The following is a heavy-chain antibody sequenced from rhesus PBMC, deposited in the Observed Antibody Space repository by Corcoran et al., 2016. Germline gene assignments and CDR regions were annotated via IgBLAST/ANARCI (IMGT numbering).Heavy chain of an antibody. V-gene: IGHV3S5*01. CDR3: AKPSYGSVIYGLDS. CDR1: GFTFSSYG. Sequence: EVQLVESGGGLVQPGGSLRLSCAASGFTFSSYGLSWVRQAPGKGLEWVSYISKGGGSTYYADSVKGRFTISRDNSKNTLSLQMNSLRAEDTAVYYCAKPSYGSVIYGLDSWGQGVVVTVSS. J-gene: IGHJ6*01. CDR2: ISKGGGST. D-gene: IGHD4-29*01.